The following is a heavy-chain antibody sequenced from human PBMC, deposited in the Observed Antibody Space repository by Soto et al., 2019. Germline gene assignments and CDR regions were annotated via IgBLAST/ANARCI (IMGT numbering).Heavy chain of an antibody. CDR2: IHNGGSS. J-gene: IGHJ5*02. CDR1: GGSISSNAYY. V-gene: IGHV4-39*07. D-gene: IGHD6-19*01. Sequence: PSETLSLTCTVSGGSISSNAYYWGWIRQSPGRGLEWIGIIHNGGSSFYNSSLRSRVTMTRDTSMSTAYLEVRSLRPDDTAVYYCAKGDSSWVSWFDPWGQGTLVTVSS. CDR3: AKGDSSWVSWFDP.